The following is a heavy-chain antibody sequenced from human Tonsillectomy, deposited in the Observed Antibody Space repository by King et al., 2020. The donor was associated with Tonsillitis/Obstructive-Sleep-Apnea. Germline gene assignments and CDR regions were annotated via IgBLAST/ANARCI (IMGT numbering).Heavy chain of an antibody. CDR2: ISYNGSNK. CDR3: AKGYYYYMDV. V-gene: IGHV3-30*18. CDR1: GFTFSSYG. Sequence: VQLVESGGGVVQPGRSLRLSCAASGFTFSSYGMHWVRQAPGKGLEWVAIISYNGSNKYYANSVKGRFTISRDNSKNPLYLQMNSLRAEDTAVFYCAKGYYYYMDVCGKGTTVTVSS. J-gene: IGHJ6*03. D-gene: IGHD2-15*01.